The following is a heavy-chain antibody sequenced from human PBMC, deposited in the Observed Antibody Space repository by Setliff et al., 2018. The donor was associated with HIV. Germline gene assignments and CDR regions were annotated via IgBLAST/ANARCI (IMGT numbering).Heavy chain of an antibody. J-gene: IGHJ4*02. CDR2: INPNSGGT. D-gene: IGHD3-10*01. Sequence: GASVKVSCKASGYTFTGYYMHWVRQAPGQGLEWMGWINPNSGGTNYAQKFQGRVTMTRDTSVSTAYMELSRLRSDDTAVYYCARVERITMVRGGYMDVWGQGALVTVSS. CDR3: ARVERITMVRGGYMDV. CDR1: GYTFTGYY. V-gene: IGHV1-2*02.